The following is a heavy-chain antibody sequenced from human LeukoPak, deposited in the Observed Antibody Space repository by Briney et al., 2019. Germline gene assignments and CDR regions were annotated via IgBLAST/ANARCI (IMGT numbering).Heavy chain of an antibody. V-gene: IGHV4-39*01. Sequence: SETLSLTCTVSGGSISSSSYYWGWIRQPPGKGLEWIGSIYYSGSTYYNPSLKSRVTISVDTSKNQFSLKLSSVTAADTAVYYCARHEGSIWYLADFQHWGQGTLVTVSS. CDR2: IYYSGST. CDR1: GGSISSSSYY. J-gene: IGHJ1*01. D-gene: IGHD6-13*01. CDR3: ARHEGSIWYLADFQH.